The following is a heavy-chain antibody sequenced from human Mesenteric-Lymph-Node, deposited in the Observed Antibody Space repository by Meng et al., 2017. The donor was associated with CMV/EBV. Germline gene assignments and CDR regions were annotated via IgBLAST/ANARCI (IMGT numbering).Heavy chain of an antibody. J-gene: IGHJ4*02. CDR3: ARGPSYSSGFPDC. Sequence: QEQLVQSGAEVKKPGASVKVSCKASGYTCTSFDINWVRQATGQGPEWMGWMNHNSGNTGYAQKFQGRVTLTRDTSISTAYMELSSLRSEDTAVYYCARGPSYSSGFPDCWGQGTLVTVSS. V-gene: IGHV1-8*02. CDR1: GYTCTSFD. D-gene: IGHD6-19*01. CDR2: MNHNSGNT.